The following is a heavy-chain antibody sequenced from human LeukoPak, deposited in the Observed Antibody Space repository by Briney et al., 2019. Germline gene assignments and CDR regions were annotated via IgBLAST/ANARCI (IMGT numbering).Heavy chain of an antibody. Sequence: HPGGSLRLSCAASGFTFSSYAIHWVRQAPGKGLEWVAVISYDGTNKYYADSVEGRFTISRDNSKNTLCLQMNSLRAEDTAVYYCARGPRCSGGSCYADNWGQGTLVTVSS. CDR2: ISYDGTNK. CDR1: GFTFSSYA. CDR3: ARGPRCSGGSCYADN. D-gene: IGHD2-15*01. V-gene: IGHV3-30*04. J-gene: IGHJ4*02.